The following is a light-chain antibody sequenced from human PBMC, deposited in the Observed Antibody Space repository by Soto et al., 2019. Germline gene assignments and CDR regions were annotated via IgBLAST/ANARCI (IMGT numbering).Light chain of an antibody. CDR2: GAS. J-gene: IGKJ1*01. Sequence: EIVMTQSPATVSVSPGERATLSCRASQSISINLAWYQLKPGQAPRLLMYGASTRATGVSASFSGSGSGTDFTLTINGLQSGDIAVYYCQQYDTGLTFGQGTKVDIK. CDR3: QQYDTGLT. V-gene: IGKV3-15*01. CDR1: QSISIN.